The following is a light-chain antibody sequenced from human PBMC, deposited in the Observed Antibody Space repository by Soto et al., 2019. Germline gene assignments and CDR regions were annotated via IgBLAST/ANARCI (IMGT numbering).Light chain of an antibody. Sequence: EVVLTQSPGTLSLSPGERATLSCRASQSISSSYLAWYQQRPGQAPRLLIHGASSRATGIPDRFSGSGSGTDFTLTISRLELEDFAVYYCQQYGISSHTFGQGTKLEIK. V-gene: IGKV3-20*01. CDR2: GAS. J-gene: IGKJ2*01. CDR1: QSISSSY. CDR3: QQYGISSHT.